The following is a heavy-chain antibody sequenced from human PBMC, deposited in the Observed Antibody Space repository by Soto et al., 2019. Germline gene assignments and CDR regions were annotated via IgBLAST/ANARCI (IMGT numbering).Heavy chain of an antibody. CDR3: AKHGVKGGCYYEVWFDP. CDR2: ISGSGGST. Sequence: PGGSLRLSCAASGFTFSSYAMSWVRQAPGKGLEGVSAISGSGGSTYDADSVKGRFTISRDNSKNTLYLQMNSLRAEDTAVYYCAKHGVKGGCYYEVWFDPWGQGTLVNVSS. J-gene: IGHJ5*02. CDR1: GFTFSSYA. V-gene: IGHV3-23*01. D-gene: IGHD1-26*01.